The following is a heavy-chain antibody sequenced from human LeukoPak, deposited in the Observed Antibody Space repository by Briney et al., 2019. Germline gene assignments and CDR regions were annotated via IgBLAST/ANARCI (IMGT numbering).Heavy chain of an antibody. D-gene: IGHD6-19*01. Sequence: GGSLRLSCAASGFTFSSYWMSWVRQAPGKGLEYVSAISSNGGSTYYANSVKGRFTISRDNSKNTLYLQMGSLRAEDMAVYYCARGISSGWWYWNFDLWGRGTLVTVSS. V-gene: IGHV3-64*01. CDR1: GFTFSSYW. J-gene: IGHJ2*01. CDR2: ISSNGGST. CDR3: ARGISSGWWYWNFDL.